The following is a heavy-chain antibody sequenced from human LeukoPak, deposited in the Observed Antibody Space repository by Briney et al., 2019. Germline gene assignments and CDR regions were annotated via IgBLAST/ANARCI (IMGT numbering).Heavy chain of an antibody. Sequence: SETLSLTCAVYGGSFSGYYWSWIRQSPGKGLEWIGEINHSGSTNYNPSLKSRVTISVDTSKNQFSLKLSSVTAADTAVYYCARGRKHSRDFDYWGQGTLVTVSS. D-gene: IGHD3-22*01. J-gene: IGHJ4*02. CDR3: ARGRKHSRDFDY. CDR2: INHSGST. CDR1: GGSFSGYY. V-gene: IGHV4-34*01.